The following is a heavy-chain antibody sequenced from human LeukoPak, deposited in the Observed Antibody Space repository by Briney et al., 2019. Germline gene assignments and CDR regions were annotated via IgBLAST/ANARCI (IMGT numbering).Heavy chain of an antibody. D-gene: IGHD3-22*01. J-gene: IGHJ3*02. CDR2: IYSDGST. CDR1: RFTVSSNY. V-gene: IGHV3-53*01. Sequence: GGSLRLSCAASRFTVSSNYMSWVRQAPGKGLEWVSEIYSDGSTYYAASVKGRFSISRDNSKNTVYLQMSSLRAEDTAVYYCAKEGYYDSSNYYYVDGAFDIWGQGTMVTVSS. CDR3: AKEGYYDSSNYYYVDGAFDI.